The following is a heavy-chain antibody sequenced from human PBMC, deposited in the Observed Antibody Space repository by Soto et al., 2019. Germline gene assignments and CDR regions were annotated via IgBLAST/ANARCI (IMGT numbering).Heavy chain of an antibody. CDR2: IYYSGST. Sequence: PXGTLSLTCTVSGGSVSSGSYYWSWIRQPPGKGLEWIGYIYYSGSTNYNPSLKSRVTISVDTSKNQFSLKLSSVTAADTAVYYCARSGIAAAGTVFDYWGQGTLVTVSS. CDR1: GGSVSSGSYY. V-gene: IGHV4-61*01. CDR3: ARSGIAAAGTVFDY. D-gene: IGHD6-13*01. J-gene: IGHJ4*02.